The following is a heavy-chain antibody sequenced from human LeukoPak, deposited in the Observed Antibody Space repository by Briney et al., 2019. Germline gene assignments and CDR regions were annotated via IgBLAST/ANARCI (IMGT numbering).Heavy chain of an antibody. Sequence: SETLSLTCTVSGGSISSYYWSWIRQPPGKGLEWIGYIYYSGSTNYNPSLKSRVTISVDTSKNQFSLKLSSVTAADTAVYYCARVRSSSDYYYYMDVWGKGTTVTVSS. CDR3: ARVRSSSDYYYYMDV. V-gene: IGHV4-59*01. J-gene: IGHJ6*03. CDR2: IYYSGST. CDR1: GGSISSYY. D-gene: IGHD6-6*01.